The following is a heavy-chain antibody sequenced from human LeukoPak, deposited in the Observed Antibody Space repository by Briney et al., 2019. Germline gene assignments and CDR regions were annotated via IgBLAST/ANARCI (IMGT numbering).Heavy chain of an antibody. V-gene: IGHV3-64*01. J-gene: IGHJ4*02. CDR2: ISGDGGRT. CDR1: GFIFTNYV. Sequence: GGTLRLSCAASGFIFTNYVMHWLRQAPGKGLESVSAISGDGGRTHYTNFVKGRFTISRDNSKNTLYLQMGSLRPEDMGIYYCAREPAVGTADFWGQGTLVTVAS. CDR3: AREPAVGTADF. D-gene: IGHD6-13*01.